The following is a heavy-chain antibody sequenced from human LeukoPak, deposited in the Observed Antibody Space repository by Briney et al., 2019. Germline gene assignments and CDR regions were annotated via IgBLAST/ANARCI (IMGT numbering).Heavy chain of an antibody. CDR2: NSGSAYST. CDR3: AKEGFGYYDFWSGHGAFDI. CDR1: RFTFSNFA. J-gene: IGHJ3*02. Sequence: PGGSLRLSCAASRFTFSNFAMSWVRQAPGKGLEWVSTNSGSAYSTYYADSVKGRFTISRDNSKNTLYLQMNSLRAEDTAVYYCAKEGFGYYDFWSGHGAFDIWGQGTMVTVSS. D-gene: IGHD3-3*01. V-gene: IGHV3-23*01.